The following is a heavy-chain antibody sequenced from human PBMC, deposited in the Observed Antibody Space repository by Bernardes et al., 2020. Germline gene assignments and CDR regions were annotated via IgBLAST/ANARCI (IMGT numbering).Heavy chain of an antibody. CDR3: ALSADYYGSGRTYVGY. V-gene: IGHV4-34*01. CDR1: GGSFSGYY. Sequence: SETLSLTCAVYGGSFSGYYWSWIRQPPGKGQEWIGEINHSGSTNYNPSLKSRVTISVDTSKNQFSLKLSSVTAADTAVYYCALSADYYGSGRTYVGYWGQETLVTVSS. D-gene: IGHD3-10*01. J-gene: IGHJ4*02. CDR2: INHSGST.